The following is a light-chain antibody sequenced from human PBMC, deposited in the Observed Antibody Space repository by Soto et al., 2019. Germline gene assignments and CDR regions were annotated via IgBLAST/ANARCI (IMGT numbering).Light chain of an antibody. Sequence: VLTQSPGTLSLSPGERATLSCRASQSISSTSLAWYQHQPGQAPRLLVYGASVRASGIPDRFSGGGSGTDFTLTISRLEPEDYAVYYCQRYGNSPPLTFGAGTKVEIK. CDR1: QSISSTS. V-gene: IGKV3-20*01. J-gene: IGKJ4*01. CDR2: GAS. CDR3: QRYGNSPPLT.